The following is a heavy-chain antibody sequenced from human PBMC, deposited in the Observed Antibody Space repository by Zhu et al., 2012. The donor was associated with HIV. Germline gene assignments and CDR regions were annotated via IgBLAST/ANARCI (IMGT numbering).Heavy chain of an antibody. J-gene: IGHJ4*02. D-gene: IGHD3-3*02. CDR2: IYHGETT. CDR1: GSSIISTYY. CDR3: ARHSWTATGYFDY. Sequence: QVQLQESGPGLVKPSETLSLTCAVSGSSIISTYYWGWIRQPPGKGLEWIGSIYHGETTYYNPSLKSRVTISIDTANNQFSLKLSSVTAADTAVYYCARHSWTATGYFDYWGQGTLVTVSS. V-gene: IGHV4-38-2*01.